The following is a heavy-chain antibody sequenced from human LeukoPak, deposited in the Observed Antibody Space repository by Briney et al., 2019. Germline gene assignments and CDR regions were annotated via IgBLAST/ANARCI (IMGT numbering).Heavy chain of an antibody. Sequence: SETLSLTCTVSGGSISSSYYWGWIRQPPGKGLEWIGNKYYRGSTYYNPSLKSRVTISVDTSKNQFSLKLSSVTAADTAVYYCARDSGTTGEVKFDPWGQGTLVTVPS. V-gene: IGHV4-39*07. CDR1: GGSISSSYY. CDR3: ARDSGTTGEVKFDP. CDR2: KYYRGST. J-gene: IGHJ5*02. D-gene: IGHD3-10*01.